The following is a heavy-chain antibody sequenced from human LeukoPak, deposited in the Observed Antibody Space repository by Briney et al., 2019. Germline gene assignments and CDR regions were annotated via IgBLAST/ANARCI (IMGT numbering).Heavy chain of an antibody. V-gene: IGHV3-30*02. CDR2: IRYDGSNK. CDR3: AKDRRTIFGVVINEDY. J-gene: IGHJ4*02. D-gene: IGHD3-3*01. Sequence: GGSLRLSCAASGFTFSNYGMHWVRQAPGKGLEWVAFIRYDGSNKYYADSVKGRFTISRDNSKNTLYLQMNSLGTEDTAVYYCAKDRRTIFGVVINEDYWGQGTLVTVSS. CDR1: GFTFSNYG.